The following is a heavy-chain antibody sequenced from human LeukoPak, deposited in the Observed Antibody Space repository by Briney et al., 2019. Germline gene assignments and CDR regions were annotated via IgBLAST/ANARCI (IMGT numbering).Heavy chain of an antibody. CDR2: IYTSGST. Sequence: SETLSLTCTVSGGSISSYYWSWIRQPAGKGLEWIGRIYTSGSTNYNPSLKGRVTMSVDTSKNQFSLKLSSVTAADTAVYYCARDHPHYYDSSGYSYYFDYWGQGTLVTVSS. V-gene: IGHV4-4*07. CDR3: ARDHPHYYDSSGYSYYFDY. CDR1: GGSISSYY. D-gene: IGHD3-22*01. J-gene: IGHJ4*02.